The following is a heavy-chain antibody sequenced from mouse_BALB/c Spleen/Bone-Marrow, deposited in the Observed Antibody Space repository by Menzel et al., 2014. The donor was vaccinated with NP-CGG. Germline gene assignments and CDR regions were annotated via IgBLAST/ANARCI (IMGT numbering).Heavy chain of an antibody. D-gene: IGHD1-1*01. CDR2: INPDSSTI. Sequence: EVQGVESGGGLVQPGGSLKLSCAASRFDFSRYWMSWVRQAPGKGLEWIGEINPDSSTINYTPSLKDKFIISRDNAKNTLYLQMSKVRSEDTALYYCARLNYHGNLFVWGAGTTVTVSS. CDR1: RFDFSRYW. V-gene: IGHV4-1*02. J-gene: IGHJ1*01. CDR3: ARLNYHGNLFV.